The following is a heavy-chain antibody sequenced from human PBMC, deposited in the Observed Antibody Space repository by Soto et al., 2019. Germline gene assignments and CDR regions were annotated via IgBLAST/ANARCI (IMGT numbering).Heavy chain of an antibody. CDR2: INTSGGNT. CDR3: AKEKWYQRAFDI. Sequence: EVQLLESGGGLVQPGGSLRLYCAASGFTFSTYAMNWVRQAPGKGLEWVSGINTSGGNTYYADSVKGRFTISRDNSKNTLFLQMNSLRAEDTDLYYCAKEKWYQRAFDIWGQGTMVTVSS. V-gene: IGHV3-23*01. J-gene: IGHJ3*02. CDR1: GFTFSTYA. D-gene: IGHD2-2*01.